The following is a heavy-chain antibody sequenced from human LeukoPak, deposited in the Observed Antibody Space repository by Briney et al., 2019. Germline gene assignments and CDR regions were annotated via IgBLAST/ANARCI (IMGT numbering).Heavy chain of an antibody. CDR3: ARDLEYDILTGYYSNWFDP. J-gene: IGHJ5*02. V-gene: IGHV4-34*01. D-gene: IGHD3-9*01. Sequence: SETLSLTCAVYGGSFSGYYWSWIRQPPGKGLEWIGEVNDSGSTKYNPSLKSRVTMSVDTSKNQFSLKLSSVTAADTAVYYCARDLEYDILTGYYSNWFDPWGQGTLVTVSS. CDR1: GGSFSGYY. CDR2: VNDSGST.